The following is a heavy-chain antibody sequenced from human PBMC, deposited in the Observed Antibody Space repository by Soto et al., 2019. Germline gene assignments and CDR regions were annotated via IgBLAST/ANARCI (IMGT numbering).Heavy chain of an antibody. D-gene: IGHD3-9*01. CDR2: IYYSGST. CDR1: GGSIXSYY. J-gene: IGHJ6*02. Sequence: PSETLSLTCTVSGGSIXSYYWSWIRQPPGKGLEWIGYIYYSGSTNYNPSLKSRVTISVDTSKNQFSLKLSSVTAADTAVYYCARAQYYDILTGYSFPSYYYYGMDVWGQGTTVTVSS. CDR3: ARAQYYDILTGYSFPSYYYYGMDV. V-gene: IGHV4-59*01.